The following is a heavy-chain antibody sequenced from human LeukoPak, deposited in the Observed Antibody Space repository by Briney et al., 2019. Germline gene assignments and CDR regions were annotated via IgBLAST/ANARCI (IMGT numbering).Heavy chain of an antibody. J-gene: IGHJ4*02. D-gene: IGHD4/OR15-4a*01. CDR2: SAHDEVGK. Sequence: GGSLRLSCVGSGFTFSDYAIHWVRQAPGKGLEWVAVSAHDEVGKQFADSVKGRFTLSRDNSRDSVHLQMNRLRDEDTAVYYCAKDRGYGEHEPFESRGQGSLVTVSS. CDR3: AKDRGYGEHEPFES. V-gene: IGHV3-30*18. CDR1: GFTFSDYA.